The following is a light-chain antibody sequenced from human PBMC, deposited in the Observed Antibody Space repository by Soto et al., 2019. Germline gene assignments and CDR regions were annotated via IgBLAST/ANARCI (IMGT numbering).Light chain of an antibody. CDR3: QVWDTTNPVI. J-gene: IGLJ2*01. CDR2: DDG. CDR1: NIEIKS. V-gene: IGLV3-21*02. Sequence: SYDLTQPPSLPLAPGQTASITCGGNNIEIKSVHWYQQKPGQAPVLVVYDDGDRTTGIPERFSGSKSGNTATLTTSRVEAGDEAAYYCQVWDTTNPVIFGGGTKVTVL.